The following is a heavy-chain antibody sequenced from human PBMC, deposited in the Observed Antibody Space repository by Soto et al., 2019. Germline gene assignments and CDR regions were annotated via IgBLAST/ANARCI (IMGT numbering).Heavy chain of an antibody. CDR1: GFTFSSYA. J-gene: IGHJ3*02. D-gene: IGHD2-21*02. Sequence: EVQLLESGGGLIQPGGSLRLSCAASGFTFSSYAMNWVRQPPGKGLEWVSGLSGSASSTYYAVSVKGRFTVSRDNSKNTVNLQRNSLRDEDTAVYYCAKSIAYCGGDCSPDAFDIWGQGTMVTVSS. V-gene: IGHV3-23*01. CDR2: LSGSASST. CDR3: AKSIAYCGGDCSPDAFDI.